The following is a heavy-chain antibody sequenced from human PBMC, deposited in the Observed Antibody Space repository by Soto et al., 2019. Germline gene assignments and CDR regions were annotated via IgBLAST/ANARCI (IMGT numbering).Heavy chain of an antibody. Sequence: GGSLRLSCAASGFTFSSYAMHWVRQAPGKGLEWVAVISYDGSNKYYADSVKGRFTISRDNSKNTLYLQMNSLRAEDTAVYYCARGARTIFGVVALDYWGQGTLVTVSS. V-gene: IGHV3-30-3*01. J-gene: IGHJ4*02. CDR3: ARGARTIFGVVALDY. CDR1: GFTFSSYA. CDR2: ISYDGSNK. D-gene: IGHD3-3*01.